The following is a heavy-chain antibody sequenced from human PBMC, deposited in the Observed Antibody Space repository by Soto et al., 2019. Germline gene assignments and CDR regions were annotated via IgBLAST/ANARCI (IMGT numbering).Heavy chain of an antibody. V-gene: IGHV3-66*01. Sequence: EVQLVESGGGLVQPGGSLRLSCAASGFTVSSYRMSWVRQAPGKGLEWVSVIYTAGSADFADSVKGRFTISRDNSKNTLYLQMSSLRAKDTAVYYCARVPSSSYHYFDYWGQGTLITVSS. CDR3: ARVPSSSYHYFDY. CDR2: IYTAGSA. CDR1: GFTVSSYR. J-gene: IGHJ4*02. D-gene: IGHD6-13*01.